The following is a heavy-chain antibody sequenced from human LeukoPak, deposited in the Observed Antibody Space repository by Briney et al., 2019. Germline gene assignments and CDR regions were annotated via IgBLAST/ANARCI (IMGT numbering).Heavy chain of an antibody. CDR1: GGSISSGGYY. D-gene: IGHD1-26*01. Sequence: PSETLSLTCTVSGGSISSGGYYWSWIRQPPGKGLEWIGYIYHSGSTYYNPSLKSRVTISVDRSKNQFSLKLSSVTAADTAVYYCARGFGSYFAFDIWGQGTMVTVSS. CDR2: IYHSGST. CDR3: ARGFGSYFAFDI. J-gene: IGHJ3*02. V-gene: IGHV4-30-2*01.